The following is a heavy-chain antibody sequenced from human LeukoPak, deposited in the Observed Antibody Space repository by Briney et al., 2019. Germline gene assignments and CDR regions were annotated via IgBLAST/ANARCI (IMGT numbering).Heavy chain of an antibody. Sequence: PGRSLRLSCAASGFTFSSYGMHWVRQAPGKGLEWVAVIWYDGSNKYYADSVKGRFTISRDNSKNTLYLQMNSLRAEDTAVYYCAREGIAAADPLYYYYYMDVWGKGTTVTVSS. V-gene: IGHV3-33*01. CDR2: IWYDGSNK. D-gene: IGHD6-13*01. CDR3: AREGIAAADPLYYYYYMDV. CDR1: GFTFSSYG. J-gene: IGHJ6*03.